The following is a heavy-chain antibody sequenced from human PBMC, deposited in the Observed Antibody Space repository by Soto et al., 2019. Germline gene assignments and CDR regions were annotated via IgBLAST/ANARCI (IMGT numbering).Heavy chain of an antibody. D-gene: IGHD3-3*01. Sequence: SSETLSLTCAVYGGSFSGYYWSWIRQPPGKGLEWIGEINHSGSTNYNPSLKSRVTISVDTSKNQFSLKLSSVTAADTAVYYCARGGDFWSGYYTRYYYYGMDVWGQGTTVTVSS. CDR2: INHSGST. CDR1: GGSFSGYY. CDR3: ARGGDFWSGYYTRYYYYGMDV. V-gene: IGHV4-34*01. J-gene: IGHJ6*02.